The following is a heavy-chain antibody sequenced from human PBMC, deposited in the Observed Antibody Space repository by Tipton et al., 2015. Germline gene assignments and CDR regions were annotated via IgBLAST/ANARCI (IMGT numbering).Heavy chain of an antibody. CDR1: GFTFSTYA. J-gene: IGHJ4*02. CDR3: TRPTTGTAPFDY. Sequence: SLRLSCVVSGFTFSTYAMTWVRQAPGRGLEWVSTIRRGAYSTYYADSVKGRFTISRDNSNNTLVLVMNRLRDEDTAVYYCTRPTTGTAPFDYWGRGTQVTVSS. D-gene: IGHD4-17*01. V-gene: IGHV3-23*01. CDR2: IRRGAYST.